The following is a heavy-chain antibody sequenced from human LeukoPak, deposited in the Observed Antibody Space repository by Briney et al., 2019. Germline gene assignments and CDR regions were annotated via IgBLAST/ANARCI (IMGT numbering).Heavy chain of an antibody. J-gene: IGHJ6*02. CDR3: ARGVPSYTSGMDV. CDR1: GGSISSSSYY. V-gene: IGHV4-39*01. D-gene: IGHD2-2*01. CDR2: IYYSGST. Sequence: SETLSLTCTVSGGSISSSSYYWGWIRQPPGKGLEWIGSIYYSGSTYYDPSLKSRVTISVDTSKNQFSLKLSSVTAADTAVYYCARGVPSYTSGMDVWGQGTTATVSS.